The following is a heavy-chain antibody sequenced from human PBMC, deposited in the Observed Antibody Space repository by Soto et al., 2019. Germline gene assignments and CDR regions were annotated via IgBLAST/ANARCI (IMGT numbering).Heavy chain of an antibody. CDR3: ASHPRDYYDSSGYYRMAWFDP. CDR1: GYTFTGYY. CDR2: INPNSGGT. V-gene: IGHV1-2*02. Sequence: ASVKVSCKASGYTFTGYYMHWVRRAPGQGLEWMGWINPNSGGTNYAQKFQGRVTMTRGTSISTAYMELSRLRSDDTAVYYCASHPRDYYDSSGYYRMAWFDPWGQGTLVTVSS. D-gene: IGHD3-22*01. J-gene: IGHJ5*02.